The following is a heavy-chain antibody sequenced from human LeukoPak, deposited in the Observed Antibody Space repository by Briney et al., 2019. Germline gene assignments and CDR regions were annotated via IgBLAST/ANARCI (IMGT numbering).Heavy chain of an antibody. D-gene: IGHD5-12*01. Sequence: GRSLRLSCAASGFTFSSYGMHWVRQAPGKGLEWVAVIWYDGSNKYCADSVKGRFTISRDNSKNTLYLQMNSLRAEDTAVYYCARQGDIATGFDYWGQGTLVTVSS. V-gene: IGHV3-33*01. CDR3: ARQGDIATGFDY. J-gene: IGHJ4*02. CDR2: IWYDGSNK. CDR1: GFTFSSYG.